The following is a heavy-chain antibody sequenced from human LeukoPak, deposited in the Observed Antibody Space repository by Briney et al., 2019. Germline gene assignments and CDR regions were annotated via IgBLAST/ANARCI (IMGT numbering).Heavy chain of an antibody. J-gene: IGHJ3*02. V-gene: IGHV1-8*03. CDR1: GYTFTSYD. CDR2: MNPNSGNT. CDR3: ASNLGQYSSSSDDAFDI. Sequence: ASVKVSCKASGYTFTSYDINWVRQATGQGLEWMGWMNPNSGNTGYAQKFQGRVTITRNTSISTAYMELSSLRSEDTAVYYCASNLGQYSSSSDDAFDIWGQGTMVTVSS. D-gene: IGHD6-6*01.